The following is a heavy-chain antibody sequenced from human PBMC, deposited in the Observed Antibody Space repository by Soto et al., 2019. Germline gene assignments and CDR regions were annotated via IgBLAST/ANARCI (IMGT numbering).Heavy chain of an antibody. CDR1: GGSISTSRSY. V-gene: IGHV4-39*01. J-gene: IGHJ5*02. CDR2: IFYSGST. CDR3: ARQPTTGDTDLWFDP. D-gene: IGHD2-21*01. Sequence: QLQLLESGPGLVKASETLSLTCSVSGGSISTSRSYWAWIRQPPGKGLEWLANIFYSGSTFYHPSLARRVSVSVDTSQNESSLKLRSVTAADTAAYYCARQPTTGDTDLWFDPWGQGTLVTVSS.